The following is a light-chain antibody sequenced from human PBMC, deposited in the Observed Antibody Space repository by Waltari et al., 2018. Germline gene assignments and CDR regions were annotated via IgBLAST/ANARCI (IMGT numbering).Light chain of an antibody. Sequence: DIQMTQSPSSLSASVGDRVTITCRASQGIGTSLAWYQQKPEKPPESLIYRASSLQSWVPSRFIGSGSGTDFTLTISSLQPEDFATYYCQQYNSYPPTFGGGTKVEIK. CDR3: QQYNSYPPT. CDR1: QGIGTS. CDR2: RAS. V-gene: IGKV1D-16*01. J-gene: IGKJ4*01.